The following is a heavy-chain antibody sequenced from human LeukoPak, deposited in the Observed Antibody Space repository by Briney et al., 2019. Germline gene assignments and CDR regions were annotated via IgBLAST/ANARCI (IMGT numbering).Heavy chain of an antibody. Sequence: PGRSLRLSCAASGFTFSSYAMHWVRQAPGKGLEWVSYISSSGSTIYYADSVKGRFTISRDNAKNSLYLQMNSLRAEDTAVYYCARAGNYYDSSGYYFDYWGQGTLVTVSS. J-gene: IGHJ4*02. CDR2: ISSSGSTI. D-gene: IGHD3-22*01. CDR3: ARAGNYYDSSGYYFDY. CDR1: GFTFSSYA. V-gene: IGHV3-48*04.